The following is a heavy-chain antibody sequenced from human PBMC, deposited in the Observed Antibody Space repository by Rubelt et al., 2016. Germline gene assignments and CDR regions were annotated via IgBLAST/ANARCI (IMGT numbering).Heavy chain of an antibody. V-gene: IGHV4-39*01. CDR3: ARTPGQSSWYYFDY. CDR1: GGSITSSTYY. CDR2: VYYSGST. Sequence: QLQLQESGPGLVKPSETLSLTCTVSGGSITSSTYYWGWIRQPPGKGLEWIGSVYYSGSTFYSPSLKNRVTISLNTSKNQFPLKLSPVTAADTDVYYCARTPGQSSWYYFDYWGQGTLVTVSS. J-gene: IGHJ4*02. D-gene: IGHD6-13*01.